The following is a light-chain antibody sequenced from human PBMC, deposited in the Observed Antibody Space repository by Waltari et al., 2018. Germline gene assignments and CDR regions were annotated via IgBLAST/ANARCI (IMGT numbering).Light chain of an antibody. J-gene: IGLJ2*01. CDR1: SSNTGSNS. Sequence: QSVLTQPPSASGAPGQRVTISCSGRSSNTGSNSVYWYQQFPGTAPRLLIYRNFQGPSGVPERFSGSKSGTSASLAISGLRSEDEADYYCAVWDDNLYGVVFGGGTKLTVL. CDR2: RNF. CDR3: AVWDDNLYGVV. V-gene: IGLV1-47*01.